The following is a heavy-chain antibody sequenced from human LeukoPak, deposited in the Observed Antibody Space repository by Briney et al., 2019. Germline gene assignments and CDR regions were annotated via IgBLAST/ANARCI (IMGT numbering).Heavy chain of an antibody. CDR1: GGSISSSSYY. V-gene: IGHV4-39*07. CDR2: INHSGST. D-gene: IGHD5-18*01. CDR3: ARVRRGYTYGGNAFDI. Sequence: NPSETLSLTCTVSGGSISSSSYYWGWIRQPPGKGLEWIGEINHSGSTNYKSSLKSRVTISVDTSKNQFSLKLSSVTAADTAVYYCARVRRGYTYGGNAFDIWGQGTMVTVSS. J-gene: IGHJ3*02.